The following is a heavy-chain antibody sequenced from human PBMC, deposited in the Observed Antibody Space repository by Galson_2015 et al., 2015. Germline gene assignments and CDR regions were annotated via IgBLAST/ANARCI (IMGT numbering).Heavy chain of an antibody. V-gene: IGHV2-5*02. CDR1: GVSLSTGGVG. CDR3: GRHITTVTTGSSWFDP. D-gene: IGHD4-17*01. CDR2: TYWDDDK. J-gene: IGHJ5*02. Sequence: PALVKPTQPLTLTCTFYGVSLSTGGVGGGGIRQPPGKALEWLILTYWDDDKRYSATLENRLTITKDTSKNQVVVTMTNMHPVDATTYYCGRHITTVTTGSSWFDPWGQGTLVTVSS.